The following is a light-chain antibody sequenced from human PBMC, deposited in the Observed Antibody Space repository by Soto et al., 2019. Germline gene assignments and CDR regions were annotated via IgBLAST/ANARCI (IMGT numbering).Light chain of an antibody. CDR3: QQSYSTPPYT. J-gene: IGKJ2*01. CDR1: QSISSY. CDR2: AAS. V-gene: IGKV1-39*01. Sequence: DLQMTQSPSSLSASVGDRVTITCRASQSISSYLNWYQQKPGKAPKLLIYAASSLQSGVPSRFSGSGSRTDFTLTISSLQPEDFATYYCQQSYSTPPYTFGQGTKLEIK.